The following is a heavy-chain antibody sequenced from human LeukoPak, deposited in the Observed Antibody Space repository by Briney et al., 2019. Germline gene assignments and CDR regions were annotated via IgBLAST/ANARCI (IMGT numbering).Heavy chain of an antibody. CDR3: SRASPIAAPGAIPNHF. CDR2: SNPNSGGT. J-gene: IGHJ4*02. V-gene: IGHV1-2*02. CDR1: GYTFTGYY. D-gene: IGHD6-13*01. Sequence: EASVKVSCKASGYTFTGYYMHWVRQAPGQGLEWMGWSNPNSGGTNYAHKFQGRGTMTRDTSISTAYMELSSLRSDDSAVYFCSRASPIAAPGAIPNHFWGQGPLVTVSS.